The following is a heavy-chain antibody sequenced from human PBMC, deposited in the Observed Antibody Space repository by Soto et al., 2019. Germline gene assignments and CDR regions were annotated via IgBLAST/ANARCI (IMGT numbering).Heavy chain of an antibody. D-gene: IGHD3-10*01. V-gene: IGHV4-59*08. CDR1: GGAISSYY. CDR2: IYYSGST. J-gene: IGHJ5*02. Sequence: QVQLQESGPGLVKPSETLSLTCTVSGGAISSYYWSWIRQPPGKGLEWIGYIYYSGSTNYNPSLKSRVTISVDTSKNQFSLELSSVTAADTAVYYCARHYYGSGSLPGDWFDPWGQGTLVTVSS. CDR3: ARHYYGSGSLPGDWFDP.